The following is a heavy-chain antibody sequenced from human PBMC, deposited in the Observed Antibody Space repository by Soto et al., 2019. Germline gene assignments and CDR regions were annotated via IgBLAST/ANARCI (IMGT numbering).Heavy chain of an antibody. CDR3: AKDLDYYDSSGYGY. V-gene: IGHV3-23*01. CDR1: GFTFRSYA. CDR2: ISGSGGST. J-gene: IGHJ4*02. D-gene: IGHD3-22*01. Sequence: SLRLSCAASGFTFRSYAMSWVLQAPGKGLEWVSAISGSGGSTYYADSVKGRFTISRDNSKNTLYLQMNSLRAEDTAVYYCAKDLDYYDSSGYGYWGQGTLVTVSS.